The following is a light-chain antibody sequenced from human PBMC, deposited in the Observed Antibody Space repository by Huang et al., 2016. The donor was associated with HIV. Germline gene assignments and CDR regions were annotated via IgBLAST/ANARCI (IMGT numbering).Light chain of an antibody. CDR2: AAS. Sequence: DIQMTQSPSSLSASVGDRVTITCRASQSISSYLNWYQQRPGKAPSLLIYAASSLQSGVPSRFSGSGSRTDFTLTISSLQPEDFATYYCQQIYSTSITFGQGTRLEMK. CDR3: QQIYSTSIT. CDR1: QSISSY. V-gene: IGKV1-39*01. J-gene: IGKJ5*01.